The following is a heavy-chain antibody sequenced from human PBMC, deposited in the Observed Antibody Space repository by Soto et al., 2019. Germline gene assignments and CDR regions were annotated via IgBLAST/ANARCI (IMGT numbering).Heavy chain of an antibody. CDR3: VRDGSKTLRDCFDP. J-gene: IGHJ5*02. Sequence: VQVQESGPELVKPSETLSLTCSVSGGSMSKFYWSWIRKTAGKGLEWMGRVYATGTSDYNPSLRSRIAMSVDISKKTFSLRLRSVTAADTGVYYCVRDGSKTLRDCFDPWGQGILVTVSS. V-gene: IGHV4-4*07. CDR1: GGSMSKFY. D-gene: IGHD4-17*01. CDR2: VYATGTS.